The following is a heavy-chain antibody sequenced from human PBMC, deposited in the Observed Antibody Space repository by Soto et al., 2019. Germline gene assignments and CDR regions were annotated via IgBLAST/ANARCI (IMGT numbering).Heavy chain of an antibody. CDR3: ARGTGPGYYGSGSYPDYYYYGMDV. Sequence: PSETLSLTCAVYGGSFSGYYWSWIRQPPGKGLEWIGEINHSGSTNYNPSLKSRVTISVDTSKNQFSLKLSSVTAADTAVYYCARGTGPGYYGSGSYPDYYYYGMDVWGQGTTVTVSS. J-gene: IGHJ6*02. D-gene: IGHD3-10*01. CDR1: GGSFSGYY. V-gene: IGHV4-34*01. CDR2: INHSGST.